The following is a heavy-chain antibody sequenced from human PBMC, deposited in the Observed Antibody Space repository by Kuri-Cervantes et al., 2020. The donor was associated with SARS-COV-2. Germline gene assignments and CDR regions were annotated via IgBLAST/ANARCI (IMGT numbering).Heavy chain of an antibody. CDR1: GFTVSSNY. V-gene: IGHV3-53*01. J-gene: IGHJ6*02. Sequence: GGSLRLSCAASGFTVSSNYMSWVRQAPGKGLEWVSVIYSGGSTYYADSVKGRFTISRDNSKNTPYLQMNSLRAEDTAVYYCARDERWRYCSGGSCYGDYYYGMDVWGQGTTVTVSS. CDR3: ARDERWRYCSGGSCYGDYYYGMDV. CDR2: IYSGGST. D-gene: IGHD2-15*01.